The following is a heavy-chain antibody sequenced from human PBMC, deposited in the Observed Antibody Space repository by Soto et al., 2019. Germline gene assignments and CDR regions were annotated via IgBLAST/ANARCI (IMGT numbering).Heavy chain of an antibody. Sequence: ESGGGLVQPGGSLRLSCAASGFTVSSNYMSWVRQAPGKGLEWVSVIYSGGSKYYADSVKDRFTISRDNSKNTLYLQMTSLRAEDTAVYYCTRSDGFDIWGQGTTVTVSS. CDR2: IYSGGSK. CDR1: GFTVSSNY. CDR3: TRSDGFDI. V-gene: IGHV3-66*01. J-gene: IGHJ3*02.